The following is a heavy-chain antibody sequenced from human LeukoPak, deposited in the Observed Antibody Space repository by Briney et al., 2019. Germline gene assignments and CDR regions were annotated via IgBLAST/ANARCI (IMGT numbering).Heavy chain of an antibody. V-gene: IGHV4-39*07. D-gene: IGHD3-10*01. CDR3: ARVFFPGVSTPQYFDY. CDR1: GGSISSSSYY. Sequence: PSETLSLTCTVSGGSISSSSYYWGWIRQPPGKGLEWIGSIYYSGSTYYNPSLKSRVTISVDTSKNQFSLKLSSVTAADTAVYYCARVFFPGVSTPQYFDYWGQGTLVTVSS. J-gene: IGHJ4*02. CDR2: IYYSGST.